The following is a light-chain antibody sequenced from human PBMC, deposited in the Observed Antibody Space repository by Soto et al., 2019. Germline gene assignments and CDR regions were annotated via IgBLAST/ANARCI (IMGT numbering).Light chain of an antibody. J-gene: IGKJ4*01. CDR2: HAS. Sequence: ETVLTQSPATLSLSPGETATLSCRASESVDIYLAWNQQKPGQAPRLLIYHASNMATGIPASFSGSGSGTDFTLTISSLEPEDSAVYYCQQRRNWPPLTFGGGTRVEI. CDR3: QQRRNWPPLT. V-gene: IGKV3-11*01. CDR1: ESVDIY.